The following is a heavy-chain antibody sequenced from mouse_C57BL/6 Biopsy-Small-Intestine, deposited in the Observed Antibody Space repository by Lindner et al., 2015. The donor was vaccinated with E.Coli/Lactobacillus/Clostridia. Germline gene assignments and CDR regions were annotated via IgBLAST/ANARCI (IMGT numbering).Heavy chain of an antibody. V-gene: IGHV1-18*01. D-gene: IGHD1-1*01. CDR1: GYTFTDYN. Sequence: VQLQESGPELVKPGASVKIPCKASGYTFTDYNMDWVKQSHGKSLEWIGYINPNNGGTSYNQKFKGKATLTADKSSSTAYMELRSLTSEDSAVYFCARYLPYGFAYWGQGTLVTVSA. J-gene: IGHJ3*01. CDR3: ARYLPYGFAY. CDR2: INPNNGGT.